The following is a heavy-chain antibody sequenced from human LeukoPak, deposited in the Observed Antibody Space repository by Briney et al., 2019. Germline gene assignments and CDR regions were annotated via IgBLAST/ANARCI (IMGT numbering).Heavy chain of an antibody. V-gene: IGHV4-59*11. CDR2: ISYTGSA. CDR1: GGYINSHY. Sequence: PSETLSLTCTVSGGYINSHYWGWIRQPPGKVLEYIGYISYTGSAIYSPSLESRVTISIDTSKEQFSLNLRSVNTADTAVYYCARVDLGGSGYFFDLWGQGALVTVSS. CDR3: ARVDLGGSGYFFDL. D-gene: IGHD3-22*01. J-gene: IGHJ4*02.